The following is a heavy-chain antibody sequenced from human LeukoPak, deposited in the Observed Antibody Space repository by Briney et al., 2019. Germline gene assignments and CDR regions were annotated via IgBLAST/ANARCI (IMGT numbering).Heavy chain of an antibody. Sequence: GASVKVSCKASGYTFTGYYMHWVRQAPGQGLEWMGWINPNSGGTNYAQKFQGRVTMTIDTSTTTTYMDLNSLTSDDTAIYYCAKGGSLLPTIDHWGQGTLVTVSS. CDR3: AKGGSLLPTIDH. D-gene: IGHD2-15*01. J-gene: IGHJ4*02. V-gene: IGHV1-2*02. CDR2: INPNSGGT. CDR1: GYTFTGYY.